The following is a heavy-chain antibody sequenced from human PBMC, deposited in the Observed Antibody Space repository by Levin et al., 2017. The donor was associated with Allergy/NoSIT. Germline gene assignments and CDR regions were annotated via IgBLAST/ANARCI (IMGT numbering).Heavy chain of an antibody. V-gene: IGHV3-15*01. Sequence: GESLKISCAASGFTFSNSWMSWVRQAPGQGLEWVGRIKSKTDGGTTDHASPVKGRFTISRDDSKNTLYLQMNSLKTEDTAVYYCTTDVMITFGGVIDYWGQGTLVTVSS. J-gene: IGHJ4*02. CDR1: GFTFSNSW. D-gene: IGHD3-16*01. CDR3: TTDVMITFGGVIDY. CDR2: IKSKTDGGTT.